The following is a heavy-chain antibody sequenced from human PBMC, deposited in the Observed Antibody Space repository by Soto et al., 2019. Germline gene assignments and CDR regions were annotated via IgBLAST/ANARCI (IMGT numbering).Heavy chain of an antibody. CDR1: GGSIRSSDFY. CDR3: KGRSRQCQY. J-gene: IGHJ4*02. V-gene: IGHV4-39*01. CDR2: VFYTGTT. Sequence: QLQLQESGPGLVQPSEALSLTRSVYGGSIRSSDFYWGWVRQPAGKGLEWIGSVFYTGTTYYNPSLKSRLTISVDTFKNQFSLKLISATAADTAVYYCKGRSRQCQYWGQGALVTVSS. D-gene: IGHD6-6*01.